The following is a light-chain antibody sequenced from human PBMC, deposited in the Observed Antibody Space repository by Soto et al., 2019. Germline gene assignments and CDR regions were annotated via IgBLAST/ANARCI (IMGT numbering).Light chain of an antibody. V-gene: IGLV1-44*01. CDR1: SSNIGSST. CDR3: AAWDDSLNGHVV. CDR2: SNY. Sequence: QSVLTQPPSASGTPGPGVTISCSGSSSNIGSSTVNWYQHLPGTAPKLLIYSNYHRPSGVPDRFSGSKSGTSASLAISGLQSEDEADYYCAAWDDSLNGHVVFGGGTKLTVL. J-gene: IGLJ2*01.